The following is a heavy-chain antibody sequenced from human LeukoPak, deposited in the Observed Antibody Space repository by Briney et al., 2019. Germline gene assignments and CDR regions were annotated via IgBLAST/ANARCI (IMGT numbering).Heavy chain of an antibody. CDR2: IYYSGST. Sequence: SETLSLTCTVSGGSISSSSYYWGWVRQPPGKGLEWIGSIYYSGSTYYNPSLKSRATISVDTSKNQFSLKLSSVTAADTAVYYCARGTVVVVPAAMRGGLFDYWGQGTLVTVSS. J-gene: IGHJ4*02. D-gene: IGHD2-2*01. CDR1: GGSISSSSYY. V-gene: IGHV4-39*01. CDR3: ARGTVVVVPAAMRGGLFDY.